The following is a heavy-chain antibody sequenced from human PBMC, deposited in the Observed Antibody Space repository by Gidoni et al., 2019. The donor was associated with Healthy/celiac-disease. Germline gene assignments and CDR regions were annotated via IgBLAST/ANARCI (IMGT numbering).Heavy chain of an antibody. D-gene: IGHD3-3*01. CDR1: GYTFSSYW. V-gene: IGHV3-74*01. J-gene: IGHJ6*02. CDR3: ARGDGVFGVVDYYGMDV. CDR2: INSDGSST. Sequence: EVQLVESGGGLVQPGGSLRLSCAAPGYTFSSYWMHWVRQAPGKGLVCVSRINSDGSSTSYADSVKGRFTISRDNAKNTLYLQMNSLRAEDTAVYYCARGDGVFGVVDYYGMDVWGQGTTVTVSS.